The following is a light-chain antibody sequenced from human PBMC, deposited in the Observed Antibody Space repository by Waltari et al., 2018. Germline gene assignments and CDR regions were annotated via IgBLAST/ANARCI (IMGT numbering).Light chain of an antibody. CDR2: GAS. Sequence: EIVLTQSPGTLSLSPGVSAILSCRASQSVGDNDLAWYQQKPGQAPRLLIDGASFRAAGIPDRFSGSGSGTDFSLTIYGLEPEDFAVYFCQQYTTSPPTFGGGTKVGIK. CDR3: QQYTTSPPT. V-gene: IGKV3-20*01. CDR1: QSVGDND. J-gene: IGKJ4*01.